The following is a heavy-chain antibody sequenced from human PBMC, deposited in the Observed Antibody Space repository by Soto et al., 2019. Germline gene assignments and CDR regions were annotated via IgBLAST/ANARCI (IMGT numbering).Heavy chain of an antibody. V-gene: IGHV1-69*01. Sequence: QVHLVQSGAEVKKPGSSVRVSCKASGGSFSNYAVTWVRQAPGQRLEWMGGITPMFGIANYAQKFQGRVTLTADESTGTAYMELSSLRSDDTATYYCASDRHRSGFEDWGQGTLVTVSS. CDR1: GGSFSNYA. J-gene: IGHJ4*02. CDR3: ASDRHRSGFED. CDR2: ITPMFGIA.